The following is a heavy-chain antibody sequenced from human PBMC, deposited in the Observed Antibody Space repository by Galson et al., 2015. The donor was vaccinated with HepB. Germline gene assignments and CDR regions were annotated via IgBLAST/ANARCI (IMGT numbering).Heavy chain of an antibody. CDR1: GFIFSSHW. V-gene: IGHV3-7*03. CDR3: AKVAYCGGDCYPFDY. D-gene: IGHD2-21*02. CDR2: IKEDGSEK. Sequence: SLRLSCAASGFIFSSHWMSWARQAPGKGLEWVANIKEDGSEKHYVDSVKGRFTISRDNAKNSLYLQMNSLRAEDTAVYYCAKVAYCGGDCYPFDYWGRGALVTVSS. J-gene: IGHJ4*02.